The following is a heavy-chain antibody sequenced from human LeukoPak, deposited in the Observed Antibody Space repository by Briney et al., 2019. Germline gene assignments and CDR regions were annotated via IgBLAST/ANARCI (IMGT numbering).Heavy chain of an antibody. D-gene: IGHD3-10*01. CDR2: INSDGGST. CDR1: GFTFSSYW. V-gene: IGHV3-74*01. Sequence: TGGSLRLSCAASGFTFSSYWMHWVRQAPGKGLVWVSRINSDGGSTSYADSVKGRFTISRDNAKNTLYLQMNSLRAEDTAVYYCARTKYGSALDYWGQGTLVTVSS. CDR3: ARTKYGSALDY. J-gene: IGHJ4*02.